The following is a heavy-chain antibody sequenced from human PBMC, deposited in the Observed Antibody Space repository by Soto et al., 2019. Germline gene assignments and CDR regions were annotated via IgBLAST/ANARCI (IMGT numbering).Heavy chain of an antibody. CDR2: IHHRGST. J-gene: IGHJ6*02. CDR3: TRVRLHHYYYYGMDV. D-gene: IGHD5-12*01. Sequence: SYTPSPTCAAYGSSFSGYYWSRMRQPPGAGLWWSGEIHHRGSTNYNPSLQSRVTMTVDTSKNPFSLKLSSVTAADTVEYYCTRVRLHHYYYYGMDVWGQGTTVTVPS. V-gene: IGHV4-34*01. CDR1: GSSFSGYY.